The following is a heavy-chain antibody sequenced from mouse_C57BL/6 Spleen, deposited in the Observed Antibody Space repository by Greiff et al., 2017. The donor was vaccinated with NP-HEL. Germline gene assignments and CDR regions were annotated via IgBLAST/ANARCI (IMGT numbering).Heavy chain of an antibody. Sequence: VQLQQSGAELVRPGSSVKLSCKASGYTFTSYWMHWVKQRPIQGLEWIGNIDPSDIETHYNQKFKDKATLTVDKSSSTAYMQLSSLTSEDSAVYYCARSGGPSAWFAYWGQGTLVTVSA. CDR1: GYTFTSYW. CDR2: IDPSDIET. V-gene: IGHV1-52*01. CDR3: ARSGGPSAWFAY. D-gene: IGHD3-1*01. J-gene: IGHJ3*01.